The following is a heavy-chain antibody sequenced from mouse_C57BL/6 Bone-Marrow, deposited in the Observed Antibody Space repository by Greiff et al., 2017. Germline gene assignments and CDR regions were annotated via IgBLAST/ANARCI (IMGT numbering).Heavy chain of an antibody. CDR3: ARERYYYGSSFYWYFDV. J-gene: IGHJ1*03. Sequence: EVQLQQPGAELVMPGASVKLSCKASGYTFTSYWMHWVKQSHGKSLEWIGYINPNNGGTSYNQKFKGKATLTVNKSSSTAYMELRSLTSEDSAVYYCARERYYYGSSFYWYFDVWGTGTTVTVSS. CDR2: INPNNGGT. V-gene: IGHV1-22*01. CDR1: GYTFTSYW. D-gene: IGHD1-1*01.